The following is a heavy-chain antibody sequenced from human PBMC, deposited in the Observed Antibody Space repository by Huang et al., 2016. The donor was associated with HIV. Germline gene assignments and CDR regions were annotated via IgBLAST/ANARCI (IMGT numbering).Heavy chain of an antibody. CDR2: TSAGGSGQ. CDR3: AKDQGQWLAYFDS. CDR1: GITFRNY. D-gene: IGHD6-19*01. V-gene: IGHV3-30*18. Sequence: VRLVQSGGGVVQPVRSLRVSCAASGITFRNYELEWVAGTSAGGSGQLYVESVKGRFIISKENSNETLFLEMRSLKSEDTAVYFCAKDQGQWLAYFDSWGQGTLVTVSS. J-gene: IGHJ4*02.